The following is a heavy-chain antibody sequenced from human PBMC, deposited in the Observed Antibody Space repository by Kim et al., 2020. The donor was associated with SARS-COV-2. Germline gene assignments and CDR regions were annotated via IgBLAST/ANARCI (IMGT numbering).Heavy chain of an antibody. V-gene: IGHV1-46*01. CDR1: GFTLSDYH. CDR3: ARERTGSGGLDV. Sequence: ASVKVSCKASGFTLSDYHMHWVRQAPGQGLEWMGLIDPRGESTNFAQNFKGRVTVTRDTSTSTFYMELSSLRSEDTALFYCARERTGSGGLDVWGQGTTV. D-gene: IGHD6-25*01. J-gene: IGHJ6*02. CDR2: IDPRGEST.